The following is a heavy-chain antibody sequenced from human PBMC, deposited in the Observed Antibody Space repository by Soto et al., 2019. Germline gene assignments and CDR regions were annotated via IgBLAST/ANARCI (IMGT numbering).Heavy chain of an antibody. D-gene: IGHD5-12*01. CDR3: ATEVPTRYYYGMDV. Sequence: ASVKVSCKVSGYTLTELSMHWVRQAPGKGLEWMGGFDPEDGETIYAQKFQGRVTMTEDTSTDTAYMELGSLRSEDTAVYYCATEVPTRYYYGMDVWGQGTTVTVSS. J-gene: IGHJ6*02. CDR1: GYTLTELS. V-gene: IGHV1-24*01. CDR2: FDPEDGET.